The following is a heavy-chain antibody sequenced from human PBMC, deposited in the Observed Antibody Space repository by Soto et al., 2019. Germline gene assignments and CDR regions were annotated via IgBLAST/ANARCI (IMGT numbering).Heavy chain of an antibody. CDR1: GYTFTSYD. CDR3: ARHFGDGYNLDYYGMDV. D-gene: IGHD5-12*01. Sequence: QVQLVQSGAEVKKPGASVKVSCKASGYTFTSYDINWVRQATGQGLEWMGWMNPNSGNTGYAQKFQGRVTMTRNTSISTAYMELRSLRSEDTAVYYCARHFGDGYNLDYYGMDVRGQGTTVTVSS. J-gene: IGHJ6*02. CDR2: MNPNSGNT. V-gene: IGHV1-8*01.